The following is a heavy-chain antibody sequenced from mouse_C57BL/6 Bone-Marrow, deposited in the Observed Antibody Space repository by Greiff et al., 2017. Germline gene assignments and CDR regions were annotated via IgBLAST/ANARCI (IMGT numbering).Heavy chain of an antibody. CDR3: RWLLYAMDY. CDR2: IDPEDGDT. J-gene: IGHJ4*01. D-gene: IGHD2-3*01. CDR1: GFNIKDYY. V-gene: IGHV14-1*01. Sequence: VQLQQSGAELVRPGASVKLSCTASGFNIKDYYMHWVKQRPDQGLEWIGRIDPEDGDTEYAPKFQGKATMTADTSSNTAYLQLSSLTSEDTAVYYCRWLLYAMDYWGQGTSVTVSS.